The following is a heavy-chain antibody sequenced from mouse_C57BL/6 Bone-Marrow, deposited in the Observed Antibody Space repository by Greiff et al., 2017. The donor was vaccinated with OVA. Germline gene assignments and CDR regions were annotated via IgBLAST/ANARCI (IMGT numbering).Heavy chain of an antibody. CDR3: ARGNFGSSFYAMDY. J-gene: IGHJ4*01. D-gene: IGHD1-1*01. V-gene: IGHV14-3*01. CDR1: GFHIKNTY. Sequence: VQLQQSVAELVRPGASVKLSCTASGFHIKNTYMHWVKQRPEQGLEWIGRIDPANDTTKYAPKFQGKATMTADTSSNTAYLQLSSLSSEDTAVYCCARGNFGSSFYAMDYWGQGTSVTVSA. CDR2: IDPANDTT.